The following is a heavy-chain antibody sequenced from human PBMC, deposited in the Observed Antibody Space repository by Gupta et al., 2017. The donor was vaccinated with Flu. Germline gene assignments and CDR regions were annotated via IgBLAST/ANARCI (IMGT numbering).Heavy chain of an antibody. CDR2: ISRIGRFI. Sequence: QAPGKGLEWVSSISRIGRFIFYADSGKGRFTLSRDNAKNSVYLQMNGLRVEDTAIYYCVKNRASGTTKGSFDFWGQGTLVHVSA. V-gene: IGHV3-21*06. J-gene: IGHJ3*01. D-gene: IGHD1-7*01. CDR3: VKNRASGTTKGSFDF.